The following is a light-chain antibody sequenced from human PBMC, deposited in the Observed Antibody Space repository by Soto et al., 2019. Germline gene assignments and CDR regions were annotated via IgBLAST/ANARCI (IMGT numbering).Light chain of an antibody. Sequence: EIVMTQSPATLSVSPGERATLSCRASQSVSSNLAWYQQKPGQAPRLLIYGASTRATGIPARFSGSGSGTEFTLTISSLQSEDFAVYYCQQYNNWPPGTFGKGTKVAIK. CDR1: QSVSSN. CDR3: QQYNNWPPGT. CDR2: GAS. V-gene: IGKV3-15*01. J-gene: IGKJ1*01.